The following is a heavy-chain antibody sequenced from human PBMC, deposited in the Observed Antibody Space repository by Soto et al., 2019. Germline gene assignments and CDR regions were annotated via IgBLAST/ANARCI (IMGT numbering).Heavy chain of an antibody. Sequence: SETLSLTCTVSGGSISSYYWSWIRQPPGKGLEWIGYIYYSGSTNYNPSLKSRVTISVDTSKNQFSLKLSSVTAADTAVYYCARGRSYYYDSSGSRKYYFDSWGQGTRVTVSS. D-gene: IGHD3-22*01. CDR3: ARGRSYYYDSSGSRKYYFDS. CDR2: IYYSGST. J-gene: IGHJ4*02. V-gene: IGHV4-59*01. CDR1: GGSISSYY.